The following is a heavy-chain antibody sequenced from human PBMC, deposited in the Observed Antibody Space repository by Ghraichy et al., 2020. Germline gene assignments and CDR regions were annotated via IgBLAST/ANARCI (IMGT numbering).Heavy chain of an antibody. V-gene: IGHV4-34*01. Sequence: SETLSLTCAVYGGSFSGYYWSWIRQPPGKGLEWIGEINHSGSTNYNPSLKSQVTISVDTSKNQFSLKLSSGTAADTAVYYCVRTKGRVAGIIDYWGQGTLVTVSS. J-gene: IGHJ4*02. D-gene: IGHD6-19*01. CDR3: VRTKGRVAGIIDY. CDR2: INHSGST. CDR1: GGSFSGYY.